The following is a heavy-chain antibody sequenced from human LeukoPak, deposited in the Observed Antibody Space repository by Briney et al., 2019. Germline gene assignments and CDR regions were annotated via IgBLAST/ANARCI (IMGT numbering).Heavy chain of an antibody. CDR3: AKDIQLST. CDR1: GFTFSVAA. J-gene: IGHJ3*01. CDR2: IGASGEST. V-gene: IGHV3-23*01. D-gene: IGHD5-24*01. Sequence: PGGSLRLSCAASGFTFSVAAMTWVRQAPGKGVEWVSLIGASGESTYYADSVKGRFTISRDNSKNTLSLQMNSLRVEDTAMYFCAKDIQLSTWGRGTMVTVSS.